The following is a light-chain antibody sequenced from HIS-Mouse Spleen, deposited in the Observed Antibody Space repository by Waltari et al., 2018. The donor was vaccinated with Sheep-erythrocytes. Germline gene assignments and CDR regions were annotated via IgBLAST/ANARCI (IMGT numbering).Light chain of an antibody. CDR2: DVS. V-gene: IGLV2-11*01. J-gene: IGLJ1*01. CDR3: CSYAGSYNHV. Sequence: QSALTQPRSVSGSPGQSVTISCTGTSSDVGGYNYVSWYQQYPGKAPKLMIYDVSKRPSGVPDRFYGSKSGNTASLTISGLQAEDEADYYCCSYAGSYNHVFATGTKVTVL. CDR1: SSDVGGYNY.